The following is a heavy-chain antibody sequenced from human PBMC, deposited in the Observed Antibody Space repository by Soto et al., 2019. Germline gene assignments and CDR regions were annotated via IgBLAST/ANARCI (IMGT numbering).Heavy chain of an antibody. CDR3: AKGTLVVTGSYPSEDAFDI. D-gene: IGHD3-16*01. Sequence: GGSLRLSCAASGFTFSSYAMSWVRQAPGKGLEWVSAISGSGGSTYYADSVKGRFTISRENSKNTLYLQMNSLRAEDTAVYYCAKGTLVVTGSYPSEDAFDIWGQGTMVTVSS. V-gene: IGHV3-23*01. CDR2: ISGSGGST. CDR1: GFTFSSYA. J-gene: IGHJ3*02.